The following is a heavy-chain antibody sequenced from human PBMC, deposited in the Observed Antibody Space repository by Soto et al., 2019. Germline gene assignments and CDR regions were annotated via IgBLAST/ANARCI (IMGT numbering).Heavy chain of an antibody. CDR3: ARGRIIVAGGFDP. CDR1: GYTFTSYD. Sequence: QVQLVQSGAEVKKPGASVKVSCKASGYTFTSYDIIWVRQATGQGLEWMGWMNPSTGNTDSAEKFRGRLTMTRNTSISTVYMELSSLSFEDTAVYYCARGRIIVAGGFDPWGQVTLVTVSS. J-gene: IGHJ5*02. D-gene: IGHD6-19*01. CDR2: MNPSTGNT. V-gene: IGHV1-8*01.